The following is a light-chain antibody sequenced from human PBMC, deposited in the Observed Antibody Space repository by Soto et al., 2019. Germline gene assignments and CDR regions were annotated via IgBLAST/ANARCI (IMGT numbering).Light chain of an antibody. CDR2: AAS. J-gene: IGKJ4*01. Sequence: DMEMTQSPSSLSASVGDRVTITCRASQSISNYFNWYQHKPGKVPKLLIYAASSLQSGVPTRFTGSGSGTDFTPTINSRQPEDFATYYFQPRYGTPLTFGGGTKIEIK. V-gene: IGKV1-39*01. CDR1: QSISNY. CDR3: QPRYGTPLT.